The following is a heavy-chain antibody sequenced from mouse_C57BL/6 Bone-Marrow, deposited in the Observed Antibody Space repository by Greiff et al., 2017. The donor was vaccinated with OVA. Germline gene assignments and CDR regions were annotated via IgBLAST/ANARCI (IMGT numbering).Heavy chain of an antibody. CDR3: EIKWDYYGSSYAWCAY. Sequence: VQLQQPGAELVKPGASVKVSCKASGYTFTSYWMHWVKQRPGQGLEWIGRIHPSDSDTNYNQKFKGKATLTVDKSSSTAYMQLSSLTSEDSAVYYCEIKWDYYGSSYAWCAYWGQGTLVTVSA. J-gene: IGHJ3*01. CDR2: IHPSDSDT. D-gene: IGHD1-1*01. V-gene: IGHV1-74*01. CDR1: GYTFTSYW.